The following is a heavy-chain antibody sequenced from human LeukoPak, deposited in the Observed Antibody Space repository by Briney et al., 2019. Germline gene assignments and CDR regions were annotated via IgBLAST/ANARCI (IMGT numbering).Heavy chain of an antibody. J-gene: IGHJ6*02. CDR2: IYYSGST. CDR1: GGSISSSSYY. V-gene: IGHV4-39*01. D-gene: IGHD1-26*01. Sequence: PSETLSLTCTVSGGSISSSSYYWGWIRQPPGKGLEWIGSIYYSGSTYYNPSLKSRVTISVDTSKNQFSLKLSSVTAADTAVYYCARWYGASYYYYYGMDVWGQGTTVTVSS. CDR3: ARWYGASYYYYYGMDV.